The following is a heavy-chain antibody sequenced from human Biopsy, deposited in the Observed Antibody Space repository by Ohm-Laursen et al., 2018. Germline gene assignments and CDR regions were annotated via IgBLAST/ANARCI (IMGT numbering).Heavy chain of an antibody. CDR3: ARDLPSSYYYAMDV. V-gene: IGHV4-61*09. CDR1: GDSISSSTYY. J-gene: IGHJ6*02. Sequence: SETLSLTCSVSGDSISSSTYYWSWIRQPAGKGLEWIGHTYKGGNTNHNPSLKSRVSMSVDTSKNQLSLTLRSVTAADTAVYYCARDLPSSYYYAMDVWGQGTTVTVSS. CDR2: TYKGGNT.